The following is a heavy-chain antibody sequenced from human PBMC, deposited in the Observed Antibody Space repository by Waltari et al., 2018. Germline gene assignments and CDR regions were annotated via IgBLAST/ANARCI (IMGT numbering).Heavy chain of an antibody. J-gene: IGHJ4*02. CDR3: ARAGDSSGWYNYFDY. Sequence: QVQLQQWGAGLLKPSETLSLTCAVYGGSFSGYYWSWIRQPPGKGLEWIGEINHSGSTTYNPSLKSRVTISVDTSKNQFSLKLSSVTAADTAVYYYARAGDSSGWYNYFDYWGQGTLVTVSS. CDR2: INHSGST. D-gene: IGHD6-19*01. CDR1: GGSFSGYY. V-gene: IGHV4-34*01.